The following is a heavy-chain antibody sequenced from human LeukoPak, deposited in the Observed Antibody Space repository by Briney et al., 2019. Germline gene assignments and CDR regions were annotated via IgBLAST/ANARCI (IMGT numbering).Heavy chain of an antibody. J-gene: IGHJ4*02. CDR3: ARDEAFGQWLAPGDY. CDR1: GGTFSSYA. CDR2: IIPIFGTA. Sequence: ASVKVSCKASGGTFSSYAISWVRQAPGQGLEWMGRIIPIFGTANYAQKFQGRATITTDESTSTAYMELSSLRSEDTAVYYCARDEAFGQWLAPGDYWGQGTQVAVSS. D-gene: IGHD6-19*01. V-gene: IGHV1-69*05.